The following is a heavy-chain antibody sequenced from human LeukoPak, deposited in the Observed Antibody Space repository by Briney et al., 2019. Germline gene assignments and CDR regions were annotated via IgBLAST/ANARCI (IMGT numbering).Heavy chain of an antibody. CDR2: INHSGST. J-gene: IGHJ3*02. Sequence: SETLSLTCAVYGGSFGGYYWSWIRQPPGKGLEWIGEINHSGSTNYNPSLKSRVTISVDTSKNQFSLKLSSVTAADTAVYYCARGRGAQLADAFDIWGQGTMVTVSS. V-gene: IGHV4-34*01. CDR3: ARGRGAQLADAFDI. CDR1: GGSFGGYY. D-gene: IGHD4-17*01.